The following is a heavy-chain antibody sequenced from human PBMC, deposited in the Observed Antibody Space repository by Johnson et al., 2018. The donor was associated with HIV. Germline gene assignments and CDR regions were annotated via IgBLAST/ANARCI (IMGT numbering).Heavy chain of an antibody. D-gene: IGHD4-17*01. V-gene: IGHV3-30-3*01. Sequence: QVQLVESGGGVVQPGRSLRLSCAASGFTFSSMHWDRQAPGKGLEWVAVISYDGNNKYSADSVKGRFTISRDNAKNSLILQMNSLRDEDTGVYYCARRTVTALLDIWGQGTMVTVSS. CDR1: GFTFSS. CDR3: ARRTVTALLDI. CDR2: ISYDGNNK. J-gene: IGHJ3*02.